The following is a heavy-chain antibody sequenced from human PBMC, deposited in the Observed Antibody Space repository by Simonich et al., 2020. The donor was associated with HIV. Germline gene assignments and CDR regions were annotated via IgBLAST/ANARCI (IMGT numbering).Heavy chain of an antibody. CDR3: ARDLDTSGWSAWFDP. Sequence: GAEVKKPGASVKVSCKASGYTFTSYYMHWVRQAPGQRLEWMGWINAGDGNTKYSQKFQGRVTITRDTSANTAYMELSSLRFEDTAVYYCARDLDTSGWSAWFDPWGQGTLVTVSS. CDR2: INAGDGNT. D-gene: IGHD6-19*01. CDR1: GYTFTSYY. J-gene: IGHJ5*02. V-gene: IGHV1-3*01.